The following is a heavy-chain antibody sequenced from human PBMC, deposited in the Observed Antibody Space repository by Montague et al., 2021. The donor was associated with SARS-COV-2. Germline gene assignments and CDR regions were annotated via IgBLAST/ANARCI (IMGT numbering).Heavy chain of an antibody. D-gene: IGHD3-10*01. Sequence: SETLSLTCVVYGGSFNDFYWSWIRQPPGKGLEWIGEINFRGRTNYNPSLKSRATVSVDKSNNHFSLWLSSVTAADTAVYYCARFPDGSGSYNADYNYGMDVWGQGTTVTVSS. V-gene: IGHV4-34*01. CDR2: INFRGRT. CDR1: GGSFNDFY. J-gene: IGHJ6*02. CDR3: ARFPDGSGSYNADYNYGMDV.